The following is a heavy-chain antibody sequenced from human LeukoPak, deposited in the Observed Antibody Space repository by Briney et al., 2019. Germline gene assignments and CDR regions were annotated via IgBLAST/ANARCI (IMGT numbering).Heavy chain of an antibody. CDR1: GFTFSSYA. V-gene: IGHV3-30-3*01. CDR3: AKDLSWLRPLSYSFEY. J-gene: IGHJ4*02. Sequence: PSGRSLRLSCAASGFTFSSYAMHWVRQAPGKGLEWVAVTSYDGSNKYYADSVKGRFTISRDNSKNTLYLQMNSLRAEDTAVYYRAKDLSWLRPLSYSFEYWGQGTLVTVSS. D-gene: IGHD5-12*01. CDR2: TSYDGSNK.